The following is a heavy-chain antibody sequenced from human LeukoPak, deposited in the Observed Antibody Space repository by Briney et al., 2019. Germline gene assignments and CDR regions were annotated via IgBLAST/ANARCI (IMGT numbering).Heavy chain of an antibody. D-gene: IGHD6-13*01. J-gene: IGHJ5*02. CDR2: ISYDGSNK. CDR1: GFTFSSYA. CDR3: AGSQHKRSSWYATYNWFDP. Sequence: PGGSLRLSCAASGFTFSSYAMHWVRQAPGKGLEWVAVISYDGSNKYYADSVKGRFTISRDNSKNTLYLQMNSLRAEDTAVYYCAGSQHKRSSWYATYNWFDPWGQGALVTVSS. V-gene: IGHV3-30-3*01.